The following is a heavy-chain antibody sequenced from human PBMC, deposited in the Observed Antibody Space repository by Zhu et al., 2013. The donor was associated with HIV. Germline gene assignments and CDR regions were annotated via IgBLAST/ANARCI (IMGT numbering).Heavy chain of an antibody. V-gene: IGHV1-2*02. Sequence: QSGAHLKRPGASMKVSCTASGYSFVRFYVHWVRQVPGKRLEWMGWINPQNGGTLYGQNFRGRVDLSRDMSTSTVSLQLFNLTSDDTALYYCARDVQDGPLDLWGQGSLVTVSS. J-gene: IGHJ5*02. CDR1: GYSFVRFY. CDR3: ARDVQDGPLDL. D-gene: IGHD6-6*01. CDR2: INPQNGGT.